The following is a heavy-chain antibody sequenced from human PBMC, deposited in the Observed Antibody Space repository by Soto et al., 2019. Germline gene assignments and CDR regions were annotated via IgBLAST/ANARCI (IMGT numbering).Heavy chain of an antibody. V-gene: IGHV1-18*04. CDR1: GYIFTSYG. CDR3: ASASSSEYFDY. Sequence: ASVKVSCKASGYIFTSYGISWVRQAPGQGLEWMGWIDPYNGNTKYAQNFQGRVTMTRDTSTSTAYMELRSLRSGDTAVYYCASASSSEYFDYWGQGTLVTVSS. D-gene: IGHD6-6*01. CDR2: IDPYNGNT. J-gene: IGHJ4*02.